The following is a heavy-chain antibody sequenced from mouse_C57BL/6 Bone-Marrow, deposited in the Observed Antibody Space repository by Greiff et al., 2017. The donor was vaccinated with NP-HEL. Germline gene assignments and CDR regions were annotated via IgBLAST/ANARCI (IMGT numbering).Heavy chain of an antibody. CDR2: IRNKANGYTT. J-gene: IGHJ2*01. D-gene: IGHD3-2*02. Sequence: EVQLVESGGGLVQPGGSLSLSCAASGFTFTDYYMSWVRQPPGKALEWLGCIRNKANGYTTEYSSSVKGRFTISRDNSQSILYLQMNALRAEDSATYYCARSSGYPYYFDYWGQGTTLTVSS. V-gene: IGHV7-3*01. CDR3: ARSSGYPYYFDY. CDR1: GFTFTDYY.